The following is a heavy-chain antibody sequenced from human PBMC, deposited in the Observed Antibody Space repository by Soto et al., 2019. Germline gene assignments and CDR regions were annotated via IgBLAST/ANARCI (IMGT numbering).Heavy chain of an antibody. J-gene: IGHJ4*02. CDR2: ISEDGNTK. CDR1: GFTFSRFD. Sequence: QVQLVESGGGVVQPGRSLTLSCAASGFTFSRFDMHWVRQAPGKGLEWVAVISEDGNTKYYADSVKGRFTISRDKSSNTLFLQMNSLRAEDTAVYYCAKARTTYTDTYSHRTLDYWGQGILVTVSS. V-gene: IGHV3-30*18. D-gene: IGHD2-15*01. CDR3: AKARTTYTDTYSHRTLDY.